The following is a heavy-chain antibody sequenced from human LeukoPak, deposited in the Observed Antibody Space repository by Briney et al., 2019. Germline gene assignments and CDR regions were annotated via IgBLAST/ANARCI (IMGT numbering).Heavy chain of an antibody. CDR3: ARLPYSGRYAFDY. V-gene: IGHV4-34*01. CDR2: INHSGNT. D-gene: IGHD1-26*01. J-gene: IGHJ4*02. CDR1: GGSFSGYY. Sequence: SETLSLTCAVYGGSFSGYYWSWIRQPPGKGLDWIGEINHSGNTNYNPSLKSRLTISVDTSKNQFSLKLSSVTAADTAVYYCARLPYSGRYAFDYWGQGTLVTVSS.